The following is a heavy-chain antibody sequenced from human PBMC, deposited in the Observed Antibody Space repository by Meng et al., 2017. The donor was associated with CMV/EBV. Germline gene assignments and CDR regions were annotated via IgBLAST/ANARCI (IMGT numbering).Heavy chain of an antibody. CDR3: ARGNDFWSGYPGWFDP. Sequence: GSLKISCAASGFTFSSYSMNWVRQAPGKGLEWVSYISSSSSTIYYADSVKGRFTISRDNAKNSLYLQMNSLRAEDTAVYYCARGNDFWSGYPGWFDPWGQGTLVTVSS. CDR1: GFTFSSYS. CDR2: ISSSSSTI. V-gene: IGHV3-48*04. J-gene: IGHJ5*02. D-gene: IGHD3/OR15-3a*01.